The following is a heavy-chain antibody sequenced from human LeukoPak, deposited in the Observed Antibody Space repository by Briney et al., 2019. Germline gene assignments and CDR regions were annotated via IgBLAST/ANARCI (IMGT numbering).Heavy chain of an antibody. CDR3: AREVVAAHDAFDI. V-gene: IGHV4-4*07. CDR1: GGSISGYY. CDR2: IYTSGST. J-gene: IGHJ3*02. D-gene: IGHD2-15*01. Sequence: TSETLSLTCTVSGGSISGYYWSWIRQPAGKGLEWIGRIYTSGSTNYNPSLKSRVTMSVDTSKNQFSLKLSSVTAADTAVYYCAREVVAAHDAFDIWGQGTMVTVSS.